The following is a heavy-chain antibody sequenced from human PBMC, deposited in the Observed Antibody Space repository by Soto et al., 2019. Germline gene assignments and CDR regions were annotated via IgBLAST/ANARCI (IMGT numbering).Heavy chain of an antibody. CDR2: IYTSGST. D-gene: IGHD4-17*01. J-gene: IGHJ3*02. CDR1: GGSISSYY. CDR3: ARGKSTVARPGAFDI. V-gene: IGHV4-4*07. Sequence: SETLSLTWTVSGGSISSYYWSWIRQPAGKGLEWIGRIYTSGSTNYNPSLKSRVTMSVDTSKNQFSLKLSSVTAADTAVYYCARGKSTVARPGAFDIWGQGTMVTVSS.